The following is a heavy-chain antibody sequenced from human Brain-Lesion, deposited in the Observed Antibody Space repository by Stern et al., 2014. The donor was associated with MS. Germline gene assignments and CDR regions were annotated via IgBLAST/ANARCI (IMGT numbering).Heavy chain of an antibody. D-gene: IGHD3-16*01. J-gene: IGHJ4*02. CDR3: ARHMGEGLSIDY. V-gene: IGHV5-10-1*01. Sequence: QLVESGAEVKKPGESLRISCPGSGYSFTSDWISWVRQMPGKGLEWMGRIDPSDANPNYSPSFQGHVTISADKSINTAYLDWRSLKASDTAMYYCARHMGEGLSIDYWGQGTLVTVSS. CDR1: GYSFTSDW. CDR2: IDPSDANP.